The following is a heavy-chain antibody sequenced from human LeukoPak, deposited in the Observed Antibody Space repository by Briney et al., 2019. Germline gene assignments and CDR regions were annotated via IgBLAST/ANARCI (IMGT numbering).Heavy chain of an antibody. CDR2: IIPIFGTA. Sequence: SVKVSCKASGGTFSSYAISWVRQAPGQGLEWMGEIIPIFGTANYAQKFQGRVTITTDESTSTAYMELSSLRSEDTAVYYCARVQQLVRGAKWFDPWGQGTLVTVSS. J-gene: IGHJ5*02. CDR3: ARVQQLVRGAKWFDP. CDR1: GGTFSSYA. V-gene: IGHV1-69*05. D-gene: IGHD6-13*01.